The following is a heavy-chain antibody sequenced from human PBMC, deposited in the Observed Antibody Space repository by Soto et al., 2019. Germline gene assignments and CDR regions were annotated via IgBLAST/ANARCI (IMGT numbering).Heavy chain of an antibody. J-gene: IGHJ6*03. V-gene: IGHV4-59*01. CDR3: ARVSVSHARYCSGGSCYSDYYYMDV. D-gene: IGHD2-15*01. CDR2: IYYSGST. CDR1: GGSISSYY. Sequence: SETLSLTCTVSGGSISSYYWSWIRQPPGKGLEWIGYIYYSGSTNYNPSLKSRVTISVDTSKNQFSLKLSSVTAADTAVYYCARVSVSHARYCSGGSCYSDYYYMDVWGKGTTVTVSS.